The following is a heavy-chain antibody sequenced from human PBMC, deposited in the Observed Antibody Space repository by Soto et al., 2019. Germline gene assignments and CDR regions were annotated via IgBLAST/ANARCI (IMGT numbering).Heavy chain of an antibody. V-gene: IGHV4-34*01. J-gene: IGHJ6*02. CDR3: ARAKGGGANYYYYYGMDV. Sequence: SETLSLTCAVYGGSFSGYYCSWIREPPGKGLEWIGEINHSGSTNYNPSLKSRVTISVDTSKNQFSLKLSSVTAADTAVYYCARAKGGGANYYYYYGMDVWGQGTTVTVSS. CDR1: GGSFSGYY. CDR2: INHSGST. D-gene: IGHD3-16*01.